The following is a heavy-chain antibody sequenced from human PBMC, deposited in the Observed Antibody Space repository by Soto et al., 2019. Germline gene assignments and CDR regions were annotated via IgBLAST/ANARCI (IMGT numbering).Heavy chain of an antibody. CDR3: ARVSAGDPAPFDC. CDR2: IIPIFGTA. CDR1: GGTFSSYA. D-gene: IGHD2-21*02. V-gene: IGHV1-69*13. Sequence: SVKVSCKASGGTFSSYAISWVRQAPGQGLEWMGGIIPIFGTANYAQKFQGRVTITADESTSTAYMELSSLRSEDTAVYYCARVSAGDPAPFDCWGQGTLVTVSS. J-gene: IGHJ4*02.